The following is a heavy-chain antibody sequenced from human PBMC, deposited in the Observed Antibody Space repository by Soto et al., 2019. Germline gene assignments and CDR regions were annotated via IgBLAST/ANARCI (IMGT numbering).Heavy chain of an antibody. CDR3: ARWGDNKVFDY. CDR1: GFTFSSHG. Sequence: ESVGGVVQPGRSLRLSCGASGFTFSSHGMHWVRQAPGKGLEWVAVIWYDGTNKYYADSVKGRFTISRDNSRNTVSLQMNSLRVEDTAVYYCARWGDNKVFDYWGQGTLVSVSS. V-gene: IGHV3-33*01. J-gene: IGHJ4*02. D-gene: IGHD3-10*01. CDR2: IWYDGTNK.